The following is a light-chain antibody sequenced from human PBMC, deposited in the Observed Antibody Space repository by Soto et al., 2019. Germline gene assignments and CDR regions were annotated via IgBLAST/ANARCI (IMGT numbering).Light chain of an antibody. V-gene: IGKV1-5*01. CDR1: QSVGTW. CDR3: QLYNRNTWS. J-gene: IGKJ1*01. CDR2: GAS. Sequence: DIQMTQSPSTLSASVGGRVTITCRASQSVGTWVAWYQQKPGKALKLLIYGASNLESGVPSRFSGSGSGTEFTLTITTLQPDDFATYFCQLYNRNTWSFGPGTKVDI.